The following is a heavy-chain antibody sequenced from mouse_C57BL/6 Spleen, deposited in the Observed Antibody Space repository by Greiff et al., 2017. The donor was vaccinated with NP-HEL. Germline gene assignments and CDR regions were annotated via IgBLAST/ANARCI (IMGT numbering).Heavy chain of an antibody. D-gene: IGHD3-2*02. V-gene: IGHV1-26*01. CDR3: ARGRGPRDSSGYGFAY. CDR2: INPNNGGT. CDR1: GYTFTDYY. Sequence: EVQLQQSGPELVKPGASVKISCKASGYTFTDYYMNWVKQSHGKSLAWIGDINPNNGGTSYNQKFKGKATLTVDKSSSTAYMGLRSLTSEDSAVYYCARGRGPRDSSGYGFAYWGQGTLVTVSA. J-gene: IGHJ3*01.